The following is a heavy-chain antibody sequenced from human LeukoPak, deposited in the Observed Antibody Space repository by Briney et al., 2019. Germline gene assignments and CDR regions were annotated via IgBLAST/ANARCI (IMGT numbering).Heavy chain of an antibody. CDR2: IRSKANSYAT. CDR3: TTDLRLWFGELDY. J-gene: IGHJ4*02. D-gene: IGHD3-10*01. CDR1: GFTFSGSA. Sequence: GGSLRLSCAASGFTFSGSAMHWVRQASGKGLEWVGRIRSKANSYATAYAASVKGRFTISRDDSKNTLYLQMNSLKTEDTAVYYCTTDLRLWFGELDYWGQGTLVTVSS. V-gene: IGHV3-73*01.